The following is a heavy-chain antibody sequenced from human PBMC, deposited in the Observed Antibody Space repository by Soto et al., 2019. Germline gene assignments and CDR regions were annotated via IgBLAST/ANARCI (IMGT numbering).Heavy chain of an antibody. CDR2: IIPIFGTA. J-gene: IGHJ6*02. V-gene: IGHV1-69*01. CDR1: GGTFSSYA. Sequence: VQLLESGGGLVQPGSSVKVSCKASGGTFSSYAISWVRQAPGQGLEWMGGIIPIFGTANYAQKFQGRVTITADESTSTAYMELSSLRSEDTAVYYCASLSSHYYYGMDVWGQGTTVTVSS. D-gene: IGHD3-16*02. CDR3: ASLSSHYYYGMDV.